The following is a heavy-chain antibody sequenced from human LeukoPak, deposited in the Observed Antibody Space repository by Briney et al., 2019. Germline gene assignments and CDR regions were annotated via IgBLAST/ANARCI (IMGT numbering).Heavy chain of an antibody. CDR3: ARQSTPHGNFDY. D-gene: IGHD5-24*01. CDR1: GFTFSSYG. Sequence: GGSLRLSCAASGFTFSSYGMHWVRQPAGEGLEWVSALGTAGDTFYPGSVKGRFSISRDNAKKSLFLQMNSLRVEDTAIYYCARQSTPHGNFDYWGQGTLVTVSS. CDR2: LGTAGDT. V-gene: IGHV3-13*01. J-gene: IGHJ4*02.